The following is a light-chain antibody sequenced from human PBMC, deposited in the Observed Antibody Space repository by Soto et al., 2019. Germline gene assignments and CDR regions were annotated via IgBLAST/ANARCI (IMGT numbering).Light chain of an antibody. CDR3: QSYDSSLSNSVI. V-gene: IGLV1-40*01. CDR2: GNS. J-gene: IGLJ2*01. CDR1: SSNIGAGYD. Sequence: QPVLTQPPSVSGAPGQRVTISCTGSSSNIGAGYDVHWYRQLPGSAPQLLIHGNSNRPSGVPDRFSGSKSGPSASLAITGLQAKDEADYYCQSYDSSLSNSVIFGGGTKLTVL.